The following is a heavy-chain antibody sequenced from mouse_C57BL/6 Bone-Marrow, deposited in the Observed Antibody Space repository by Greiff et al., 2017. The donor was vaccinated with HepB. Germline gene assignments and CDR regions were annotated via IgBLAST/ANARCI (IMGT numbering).Heavy chain of an antibody. V-gene: IGHV1-5*01. CDR2: IYPGNSDT. D-gene: IGHD1-1*01. J-gene: IGHJ1*03. CDR3: TRSEIFITTVVEYFDV. CDR1: GYTFTSYW. Sequence: EVQVVESGTVLARPGASVKMSCKTSGYTFTSYWMHWVKQRPGQGLEWIGAIYPGNSDTSYNQKFKGKAKLTAVTSASTAYMELSSLTNEDSAVYYCTRSEIFITTVVEYFDVWGTGTTVTVSS.